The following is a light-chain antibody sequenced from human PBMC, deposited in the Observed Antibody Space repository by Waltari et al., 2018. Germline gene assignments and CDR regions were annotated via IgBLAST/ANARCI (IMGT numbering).Light chain of an antibody. V-gene: IGKV2-28*01. CDR2: LGS. CDR3: MQGLQTPT. J-gene: IGKJ5*01. Sequence: DIVLTQSPLSLPVTPGEPASISCRSSQGLLHSGGHILLVWYLQTPGQSPPLLIYLGSHRASGVPDRFSGSGSGTDFTLEISRVEAEDVGVYFCMQGLQTPTFGQGTRL. CDR1: QGLLHSGGHIL.